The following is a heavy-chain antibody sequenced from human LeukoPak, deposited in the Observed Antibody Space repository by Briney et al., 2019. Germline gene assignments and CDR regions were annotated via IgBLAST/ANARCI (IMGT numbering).Heavy chain of an antibody. CDR1: GGSFSGYY. Sequence: SETLSLTCAVYGGSFSGYYWSWIRQPPGKGREWLGEINHSGSTNYNPSLKSRVAISVDTSKNQFSLKLSSVTAADTAVYYCARVRRGSYRTFDYWGQGTLVTVSS. D-gene: IGHD1-26*01. J-gene: IGHJ4*02. V-gene: IGHV4-34*01. CDR3: ARVRRGSYRTFDY. CDR2: INHSGST.